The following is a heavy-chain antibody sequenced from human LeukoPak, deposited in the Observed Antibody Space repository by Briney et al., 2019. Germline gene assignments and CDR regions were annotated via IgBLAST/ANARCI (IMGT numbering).Heavy chain of an antibody. CDR2: ISSSSSTI. J-gene: IGHJ4*02. V-gene: IGHV3-48*01. Sequence: GGSLRLSCAASGFTFSSFSMNWVRQAPGKGLEWVSYISSSSSTIYYADSVEGRFTISRDNAKNSLSLQMNSLRAEDTAVYYCARDYYDSSGYYYGGYWGQGTLVTVSS. CDR1: GFTFSSFS. D-gene: IGHD3-22*01. CDR3: ARDYYDSSGYYYGGY.